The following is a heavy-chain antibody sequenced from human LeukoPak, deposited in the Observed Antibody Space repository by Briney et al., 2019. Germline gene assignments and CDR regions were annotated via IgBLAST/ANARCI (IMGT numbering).Heavy chain of an antibody. J-gene: IGHJ5*02. CDR1: GFTLRSYW. V-gene: IGHV3-48*03. CDR3: ASQLMVRGVIHWFDP. Sequence: PGGSLRLSCAASGFTLRSYWMHWVRQAPGKGLEWVSYISSSGSTIYYADSVKGRFTISRDNAKNSLYLQMNSLRAEDTAVYYCASQLMVRGVIHWFDPWGQGTLVTVSS. CDR2: ISSSGSTI. D-gene: IGHD3-10*01.